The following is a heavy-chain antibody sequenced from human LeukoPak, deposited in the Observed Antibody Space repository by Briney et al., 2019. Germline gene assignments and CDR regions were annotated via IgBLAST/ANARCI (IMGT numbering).Heavy chain of an antibody. CDR3: ARKPRGYSYGYWFDP. V-gene: IGHV4-34*01. J-gene: IGHJ5*02. CDR2: INHSGNT. Sequence: SETLSLTCAVYGESFSGYYGSWIRQPPGKGLEWIGEINHSGNTIYNPSLKSRVTISVDTSKNQLSLKLSSVTAADTAVYYCARKPRGYSYGYWFDPWGQGTLVTVSS. CDR1: GESFSGYY. D-gene: IGHD5-18*01.